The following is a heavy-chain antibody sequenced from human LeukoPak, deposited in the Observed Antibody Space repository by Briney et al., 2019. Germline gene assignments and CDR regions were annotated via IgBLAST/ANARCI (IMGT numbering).Heavy chain of an antibody. J-gene: IGHJ4*02. CDR3: AKGGPMIVVVITGFDY. D-gene: IGHD3-22*01. CDR2: ISGSGGST. V-gene: IGHV3-23*01. CDR1: GFTFSSCA. Sequence: PGGSLRPSCAASGFTFSSCAMSWVRQAPGKGLEWVSAISGSGGSTYYADSVKGRFTISRDNSKNTLYLQMNSLRAEDTAVYYCAKGGPMIVVVITGFDYWGQGALVTVSS.